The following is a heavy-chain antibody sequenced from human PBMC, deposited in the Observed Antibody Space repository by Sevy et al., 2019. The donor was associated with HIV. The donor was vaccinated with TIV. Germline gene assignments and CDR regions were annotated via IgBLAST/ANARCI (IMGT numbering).Heavy chain of an antibody. CDR1: GFTFNFFS. CDR3: ALERLSSAVAEYFHN. CDR2: ISFDGSNE. J-gene: IGHJ1*01. Sequence: GGSLRLSCAASGFTFNFFSMYWVRQAPGKGLEWVATISFDGSNEHYADSVKGRFTISRDNSKNSLFLQMNSLRADDTAVYYCALERLSSAVAEYFHNWGQGTLVTVSS. D-gene: IGHD1-1*01. V-gene: IGHV3-30-3*01.